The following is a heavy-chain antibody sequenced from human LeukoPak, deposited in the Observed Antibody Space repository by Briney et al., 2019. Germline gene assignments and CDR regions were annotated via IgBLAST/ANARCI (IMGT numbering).Heavy chain of an antibody. CDR3: ARTGGLATIDY. Sequence: GGSLRLSCAASGFTVSSNYMSWVRQAPGKGLEWVSVIYSGGSTYYADSVKGRFTISRDNSKNTLYLQTNSLRAEDTAVYYCARTGGLATIDYWGQGTLVTVSS. V-gene: IGHV3-53*01. CDR2: IYSGGST. J-gene: IGHJ4*02. CDR1: GFTVSSNY. D-gene: IGHD5-24*01.